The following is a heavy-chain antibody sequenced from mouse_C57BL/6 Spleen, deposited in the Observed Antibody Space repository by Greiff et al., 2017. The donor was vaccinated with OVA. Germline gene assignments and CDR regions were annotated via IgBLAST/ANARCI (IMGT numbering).Heavy chain of an antibody. CDR1: GYTFTSYT. V-gene: IGHV1-4*01. CDR2: INPSSGYT. J-gene: IGHJ3*01. Sequence: VQLQESGAELARPGASVKMSCKASGYTFTSYTMHWVKQRPGQGLEWIGYINPSSGYTKYNQKFKDKATLTADKSSSTAYMQLRSLTSEDSAVYYCARDGSSYGGFAYWGQGTLVTVSA. CDR3: ARDGSSYGGFAY. D-gene: IGHD1-1*01.